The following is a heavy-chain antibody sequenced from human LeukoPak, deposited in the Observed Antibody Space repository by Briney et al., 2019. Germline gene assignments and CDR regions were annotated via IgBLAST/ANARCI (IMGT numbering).Heavy chain of an antibody. CDR3: ARDGQWQTQEGFDY. Sequence: PGGSLRLSCAASGFTFSSYAMHWVRQAPGKGLEWVAVISYDGSNKYYADSVKGRFTISRDNSKNTLYLQMNSLRAEDTAVYYCARDGQWQTQEGFDYWGQGTLVTVSS. J-gene: IGHJ4*02. CDR2: ISYDGSNK. CDR1: GFTFSSYA. D-gene: IGHD6-19*01. V-gene: IGHV3-30*04.